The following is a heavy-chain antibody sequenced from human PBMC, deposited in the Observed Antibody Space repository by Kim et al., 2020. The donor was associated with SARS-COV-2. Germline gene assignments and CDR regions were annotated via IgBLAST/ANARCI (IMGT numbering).Heavy chain of an antibody. Sequence: ASVKVSCKVSGYSFKTYAIHWVRQAPGQRPEWMGFINGVNGNTKSSQKFQGRVALTRDTSASTAFMDLSSLTSEDTAVYYCASGTSAGWFDAWG. CDR3: ASGTSAGWFDA. J-gene: IGHJ5*01. CDR1: GYSFKTYA. V-gene: IGHV1-3*01. D-gene: IGHD6-13*01. CDR2: INGVNGNT.